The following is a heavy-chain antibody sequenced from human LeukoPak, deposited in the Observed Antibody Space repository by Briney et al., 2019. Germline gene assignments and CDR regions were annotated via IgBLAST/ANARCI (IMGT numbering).Heavy chain of an antibody. CDR1: GGSISSHY. CDR3: ARVSIAAAGFDY. V-gene: IGHV4-59*11. D-gene: IGHD6-13*01. Sequence: PSETLSLTCTVSGGSISSHYWSWIRQPPGKGLEWIGNIYYSGSTNYNPSLKSRVTISVDTSKNQFSLKLSSVTAADTAVFYCARVSIAAAGFDYWGQGTLVTVSS. J-gene: IGHJ4*02. CDR2: IYYSGST.